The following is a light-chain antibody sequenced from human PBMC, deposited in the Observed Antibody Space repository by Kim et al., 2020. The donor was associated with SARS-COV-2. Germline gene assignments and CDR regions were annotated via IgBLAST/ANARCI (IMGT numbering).Light chain of an antibody. Sequence: PEQSITISCTGTSSDGGGYNFVSWYQHHPGKGPILMIYEVSNRPSGISNRFSGSKSGNTAFLTISGLQAEDEADYYCSSYTISSVIFGTGTKVTVL. CDR1: SSDGGGYNF. CDR3: SSYTISSVI. J-gene: IGLJ1*01. V-gene: IGLV2-14*01. CDR2: EVS.